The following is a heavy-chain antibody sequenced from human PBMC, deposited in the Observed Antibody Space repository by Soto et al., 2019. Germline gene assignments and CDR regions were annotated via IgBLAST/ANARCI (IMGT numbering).Heavy chain of an antibody. CDR2: ISSRGSA. J-gene: IGHJ4*02. Sequence: QVQLQESGPGLVTPSETLSLTCTVSGGTVSSGGYYWSWIRQPPGKGLEWIGYISSRGSAKYNPSLKSRVTISVDTSKNQVSLKLTSVTAADTAVYYCAMAGNYRYFDAWGQGTLVTVSS. V-gene: IGHV4-61*08. CDR1: GGTVSSGGYY. D-gene: IGHD1-7*01. CDR3: AMAGNYRYFDA.